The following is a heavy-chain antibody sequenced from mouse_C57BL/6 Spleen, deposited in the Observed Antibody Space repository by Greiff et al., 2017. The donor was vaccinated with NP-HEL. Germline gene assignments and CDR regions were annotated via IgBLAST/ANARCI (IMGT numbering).Heavy chain of an antibody. CDR3: AREVVPYAMDD. D-gene: IGHD1-1*01. CDR1: GYAFSSSW. CDR2: IYPGDGAT. Sequence: QVQLKESGPELVKPGASVKISCKASGYAFSSSWMNWVKQRPGKGLEWIGRIYPGDGATNYNGKFKGKATLTADKSSSTAYMQLSSLTSEDSAVYFCAREVVPYAMDDWGQGTSVTVSS. J-gene: IGHJ4*01. V-gene: IGHV1-82*01.